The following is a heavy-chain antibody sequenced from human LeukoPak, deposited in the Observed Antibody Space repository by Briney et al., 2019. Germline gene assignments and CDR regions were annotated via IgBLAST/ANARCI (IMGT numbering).Heavy chain of an antibody. J-gene: IGHJ4*02. CDR1: GYTFTSYY. CDR3: AREVGICSGGSCHALGY. V-gene: IGHV1-46*01. CDR2: INPSGGST. Sequence: ASVKVSCKASGYTFTSYYMHWVRQAPGQGLEWMGIINPSGGSTSYAQKFQGRVTMTRDTSTSTVYMELSSLRSEDTAVYYCAREVGICSGGSCHALGYWGQGTLVTVSS. D-gene: IGHD2-15*01.